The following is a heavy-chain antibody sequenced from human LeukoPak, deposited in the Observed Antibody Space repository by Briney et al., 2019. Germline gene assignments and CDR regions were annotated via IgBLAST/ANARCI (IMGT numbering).Heavy chain of an antibody. V-gene: IGHV3-30*03. CDR1: GFSFSSYG. J-gene: IGHJ6*02. CDR2: ISYDGSNK. D-gene: IGHD1-1*01. Sequence: TGRSLRLSCAASGFSFSSYGMHWVRQPQGKGQEWVAFISYDGSNKYYADSVKGRFTISRDNSQNTVYLQMNSLRGEDTAVYYCARDGTSYGIDVWGQGTTVTVSS. CDR3: ARDGTSYGIDV.